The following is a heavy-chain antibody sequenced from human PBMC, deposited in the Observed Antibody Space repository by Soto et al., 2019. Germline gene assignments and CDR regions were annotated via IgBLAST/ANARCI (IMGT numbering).Heavy chain of an antibody. CDR1: GFTFSSYG. CDR2: ISYDGSNK. CDR3: AKDVSQRFLGWFFHY. Sequence: QVQLVESGGGVVQPGRSLRLSCAASGFTFSSYGMHWVRQAPGKGLEWVAVISYDGSNKYYADSVKGRFTISRDNSKNTLYQKRKGRRVEDRFVYYCAKDVSQRFLGWFFHYWGQGTLVPVSS. V-gene: IGHV3-30*18. D-gene: IGHD3-3*01. J-gene: IGHJ4*02.